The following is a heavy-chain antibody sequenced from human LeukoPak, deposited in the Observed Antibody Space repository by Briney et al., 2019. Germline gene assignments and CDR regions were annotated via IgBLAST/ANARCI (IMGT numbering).Heavy chain of an antibody. V-gene: IGHV3-30*02. CDR2: IRYDGNNK. CDR3: AKVRDCSGANCYPDDN. Sequence: GGSLTLSCAASGFTFSDYSMHWVRQAPGKGLNWVAFIRYDGNNKYYADSVKGRFTISRDNPKNMLYLEMNSLSTEDTAVYYCAKVRDCSGANCYPDDNWGQGTLVTVSS. D-gene: IGHD2-15*01. J-gene: IGHJ4*02. CDR1: GFTFSDYS.